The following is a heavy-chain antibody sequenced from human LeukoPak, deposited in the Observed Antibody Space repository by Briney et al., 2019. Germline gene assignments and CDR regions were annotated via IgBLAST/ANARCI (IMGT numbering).Heavy chain of an antibody. D-gene: IGHD1-20*01. CDR1: GFTFTKYA. CDR2: IGGSGTKT. CDR3: ARMFHNWNY. J-gene: IGHJ4*02. Sequence: GGSLRLSCAASGFTFTKYAMSWVRQAAGKGLEWVSAIGGSGTKTFYAESVKGRFTISRDNSNNILFLQMDSLRAEDTAVYYCARMFHNWNYWGQGTLVTVSS. V-gene: IGHV3-23*01.